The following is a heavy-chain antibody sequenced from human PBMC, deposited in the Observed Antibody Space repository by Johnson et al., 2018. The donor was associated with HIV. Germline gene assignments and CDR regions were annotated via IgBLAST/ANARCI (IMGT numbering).Heavy chain of an antibody. V-gene: IGHV3-30*02. CDR1: GFTFSSYG. D-gene: IGHD6-13*01. CDR2: IRYDGSNK. CDR3: ARERYSTLINDAFDM. Sequence: QVYLVESGGGVVQPGGSLRLSCAASGFTFSSYGMHWVRQAPGKGLEWVAFIRYDGSNKYYADSVKGRFTISRDNSKNTLYLQMNSLRAEDTAVYYCARERYSTLINDAFDMWGQGTMVTVSS. J-gene: IGHJ3*02.